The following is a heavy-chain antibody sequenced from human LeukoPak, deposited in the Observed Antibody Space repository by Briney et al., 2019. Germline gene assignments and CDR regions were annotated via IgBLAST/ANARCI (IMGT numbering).Heavy chain of an antibody. CDR1: GFSFSSYA. CDR2: ISGGGETT. V-gene: IGHV3-23*01. Sequence: PGGSLRLSCAASGFSFSSYAMSWVRQAPGNGLEWVSGISGGGETTYYSDSVKGRFTISRDSSKNTLYLQMNSLRVEDAAIYYCAKYGAAQTYYNYGMDVWGRGGTVTVSS. D-gene: IGHD4/OR15-4a*01. J-gene: IGHJ6*02. CDR3: AKYGAAQTYYNYGMDV.